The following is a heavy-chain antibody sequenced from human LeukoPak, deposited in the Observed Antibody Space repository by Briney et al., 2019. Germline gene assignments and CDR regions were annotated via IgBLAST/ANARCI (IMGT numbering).Heavy chain of an antibody. CDR1: GYSISSGYY. J-gene: IGHJ6*02. CDR3: ARHGLSGATTYYYGMDV. Sequence: SETLSLTCTVSGYSISSGYYWGWIRQPPGKGLEWIGSIYHSGSTYYNPSLKSRVTISVDTSKNQFSLKLNSVTAADTAVYYCARHGLSGATTYYYGMDVWGQGTTVTVSS. D-gene: IGHD1-26*01. V-gene: IGHV4-38-2*02. CDR2: IYHSGST.